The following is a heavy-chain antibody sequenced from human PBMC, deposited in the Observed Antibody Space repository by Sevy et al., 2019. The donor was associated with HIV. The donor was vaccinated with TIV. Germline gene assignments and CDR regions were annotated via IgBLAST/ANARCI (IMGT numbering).Heavy chain of an antibody. J-gene: IGHJ4*02. D-gene: IGHD3-16*02. V-gene: IGHV3-23*01. CDR3: AKDRGGVWGSYRYLDY. Sequence: GGYLRLSCAASGFTFSSYAMSWVRQAPGKGLEWVSAISGSGGSTYYADSVKGRFTISRDNSKNTLYLQMNSLRAEDTAVYYCAKDRGGVWGSYRYLDYWGQGTLVTVSS. CDR2: ISGSGGST. CDR1: GFTFSSYA.